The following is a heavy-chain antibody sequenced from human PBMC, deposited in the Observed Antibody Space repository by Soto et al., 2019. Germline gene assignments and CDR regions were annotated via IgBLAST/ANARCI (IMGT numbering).Heavy chain of an antibody. CDR2: ISWNSGTI. Sequence: GGSLRLSCAASGFTFDDYAMHWVRQAPGKGLEWVSGISWNSGTIGYADSVKGRFTISRDNAKNTLYLQMNSLRAEDTAFYYCAKGTSRYYYYCIDVWGKGTTVTVSS. J-gene: IGHJ6*03. CDR1: GFTFDDYA. V-gene: IGHV3-9*01. CDR3: AKGTSRYYYYCIDV.